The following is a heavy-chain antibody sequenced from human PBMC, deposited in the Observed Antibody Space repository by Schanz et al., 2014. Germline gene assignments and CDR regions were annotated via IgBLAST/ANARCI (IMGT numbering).Heavy chain of an antibody. CDR3: ARIIDGDYLY. Sequence: QVRLVQSGAEVKKPGSSVKVSCKSSGATFNSSAFGWGRQAPGQGFEWVGSIIPPLRQTRYAQKFEERVIITADTSTTTVYMDLASLTSDDTAVYFCARIIDGDYLYWGQGTLVTVSS. V-gene: IGHV1-69*04. D-gene: IGHD4-17*01. J-gene: IGHJ4*02. CDR2: IIPPLRQT. CDR1: GATFNSSA.